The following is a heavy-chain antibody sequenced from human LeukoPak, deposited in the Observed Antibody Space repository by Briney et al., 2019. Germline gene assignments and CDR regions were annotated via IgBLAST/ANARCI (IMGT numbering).Heavy chain of an antibody. CDR3: ARGVLVAAAGTDDY. CDR1: GGSFSGYY. J-gene: IGHJ4*02. CDR2: INHSGST. Sequence: SETLSLTCAVYGGSFSGYYWSWIRQPPGKGLEWIGEINHSGSTNYNPSLKSRVNISVDTSKNHFSLKLSSVTAADTAVYYCARGVLVAAAGTDDYWGQGTLVTVSS. V-gene: IGHV4-34*01. D-gene: IGHD6-13*01.